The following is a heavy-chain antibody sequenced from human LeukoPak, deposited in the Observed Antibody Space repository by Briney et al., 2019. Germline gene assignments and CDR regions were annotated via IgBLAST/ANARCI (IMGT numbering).Heavy chain of an antibody. V-gene: IGHV3-21*01. CDR1: GFTFSSYS. J-gene: IGHJ4*02. D-gene: IGHD3-22*01. CDR2: ISSSSSSI. CDR3: ARPGVYYDSSGYGY. Sequence: AGGSLGLSCGASGFTFSSYSMNWVRQAPGKGLEWVSSISSSSSSIYYAESVKGRFTISRDNAKNSLYLQMNSLRAEDTAVYYCARPGVYYDSSGYGYWGQGTLVTVSS.